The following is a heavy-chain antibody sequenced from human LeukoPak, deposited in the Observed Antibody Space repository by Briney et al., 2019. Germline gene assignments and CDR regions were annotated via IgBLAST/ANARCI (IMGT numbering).Heavy chain of an antibody. CDR1: GFTFSNYN. D-gene: IGHD3-22*01. CDR3: AKASAMIVVVSKYFDY. Sequence: GGSLRLSCAASGFTFSNYNMNWVRQAPGKGLEWVSRINSDGSSTSYADSVKGRFTISRDNSKNTLYLQMNSLRAEDTAVYYCAKASAMIVVVSKYFDYWGQGTLVTVSS. V-gene: IGHV3-74*01. J-gene: IGHJ4*02. CDR2: INSDGSST.